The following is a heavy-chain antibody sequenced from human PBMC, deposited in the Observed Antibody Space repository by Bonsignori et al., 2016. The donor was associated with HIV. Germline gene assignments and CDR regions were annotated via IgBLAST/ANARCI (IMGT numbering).Heavy chain of an antibody. Sequence: WVRQAPGQGLEWMGWISAYNGNTNYAQKLQGRVTMTTDTSTSTAYMELRSLRSDDTAVYYCARDLGGSYPAVALDYWGQGTLVTVSS. CDR2: ISAYNGNT. CDR3: ARDLGGSYPAVALDY. J-gene: IGHJ4*02. V-gene: IGHV1-18*01. D-gene: IGHD1-26*01.